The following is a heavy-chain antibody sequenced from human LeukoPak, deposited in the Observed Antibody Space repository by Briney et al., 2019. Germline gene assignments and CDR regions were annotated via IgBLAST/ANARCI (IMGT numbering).Heavy chain of an antibody. CDR1: GGSISSYY. D-gene: IGHD6-13*01. V-gene: IGHV4-59*01. CDR3: ATTGYSSSEPLGY. Sequence: SETLSLTCTVSGGSISSYYWSWIRQPPGKGLEWIGYIYYSGSTNYNPSLKSRVTISVDTSKNQFSLKLSSVTAADTAVYYCATTGYSSSEPLGYWGQGTLVTVSS. J-gene: IGHJ4*02. CDR2: IYYSGST.